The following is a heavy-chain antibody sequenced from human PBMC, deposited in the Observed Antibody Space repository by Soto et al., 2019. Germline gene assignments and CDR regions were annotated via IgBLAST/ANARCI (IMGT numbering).Heavy chain of an antibody. CDR3: ARSVVVIGPKYYFDY. Sequence: PSETLSLTCTVSGVSISSYYWSWIRQPPGKGLEWIGYIYYSGSTNYNPSLKSRVTISVDTSKNQFSLKLSSVTAADTAVYYCARSVVVIGPKYYFDYWGQGTLVTVSS. CDR2: IYYSGST. J-gene: IGHJ4*02. V-gene: IGHV4-59*01. D-gene: IGHD3-22*01. CDR1: GVSISSYY.